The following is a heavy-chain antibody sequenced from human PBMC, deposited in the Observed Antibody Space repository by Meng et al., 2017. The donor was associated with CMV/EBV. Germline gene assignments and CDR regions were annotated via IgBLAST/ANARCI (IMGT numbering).Heavy chain of an antibody. CDR1: GGSISSSNSY. D-gene: IGHD3/OR15-3a*01. CDR2: LYYGGNT. J-gene: IGHJ3*02. Sequence: GSLRLSCTVSGGSISSSNSYWDWIRQPPGKGLEWLGTLYYGGNTYYNPSLKSRVTISVDTSKIQFSLRLTSVTAADTAVYYCGRGVGVYNFWTGSEPNGAYDIWGQGTKVTVSS. V-gene: IGHV4-39*07. CDR3: GRGVGVYNFWTGSEPNGAYDI.